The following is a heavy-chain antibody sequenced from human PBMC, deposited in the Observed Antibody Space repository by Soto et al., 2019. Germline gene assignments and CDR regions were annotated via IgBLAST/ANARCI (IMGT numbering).Heavy chain of an antibody. D-gene: IGHD2-15*01. J-gene: IGHJ4*02. CDR1: GGSISSYY. CDR3: ARAYCSGGSCYSLPGLDY. V-gene: IGHV4-59*01. CDR2: IYYSGST. Sequence: QVQLQESGPGLVKPSETLSLTCTVSGGSISSYYWNWIRQPPGKGLEWIGYIYYSGSTNYNPSRKSRVTISVDTSRNQFSLKLSSVTAADTAVYYCARAYCSGGSCYSLPGLDYWGQGTLVTVSS.